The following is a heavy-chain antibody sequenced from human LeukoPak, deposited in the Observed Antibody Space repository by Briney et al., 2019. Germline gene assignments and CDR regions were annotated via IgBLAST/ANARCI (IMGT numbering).Heavy chain of an antibody. D-gene: IGHD5-24*01. CDR2: IYTSGST. V-gene: IGHV4-61*02. J-gene: IGHJ4*02. Sequence: SETLSLTCTVSGGSISSGSYYWSWIRQPAGKGLEWIGRIYTSGSTNYNPSLKSRVTISVDTSKNQFSLKLSSVTAADTAVYYCARADGYKRGGFDYWGQGSLVTVS. CDR3: ARADGYKRGGFDY. CDR1: GGSISSGSYY.